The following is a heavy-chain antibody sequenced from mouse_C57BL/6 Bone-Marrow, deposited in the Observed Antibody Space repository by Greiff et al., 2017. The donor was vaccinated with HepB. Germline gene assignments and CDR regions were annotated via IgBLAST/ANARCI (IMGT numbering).Heavy chain of an antibody. CDR1: GYTFTDYY. Sequence: VQLQQSGPELVKPGASVKISCKASGYTFTDYYMNWVKQSHGKSLEWIGDINPNNGGTSYNQKFKGKATLTVDKSSSTAYMELRSLTSEDSAVYYCAREWLLRYFDVWGTGTTVTVSS. CDR3: AREWLLRYFDV. D-gene: IGHD2-3*01. V-gene: IGHV1-26*01. J-gene: IGHJ1*03. CDR2: INPNNGGT.